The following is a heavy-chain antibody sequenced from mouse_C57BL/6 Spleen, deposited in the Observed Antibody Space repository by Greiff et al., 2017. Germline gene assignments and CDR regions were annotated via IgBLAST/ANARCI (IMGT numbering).Heavy chain of an antibody. V-gene: IGHV1-54*01. J-gene: IGHJ2*01. Sequence: VQLQQSGAELVRPGTSVKVSCKASGYAFTNYLIEWVKQRPGQGLEWIGVINPGSGGTNYNEKFKGKATLTADKSSSTAYMQLSSLTSEDSAVYFCAREGDYSYYFDYWGQGTTLTVPS. CDR3: AREGDYSYYFDY. CDR1: GYAFTNYL. CDR2: INPGSGGT. D-gene: IGHD1-1*01.